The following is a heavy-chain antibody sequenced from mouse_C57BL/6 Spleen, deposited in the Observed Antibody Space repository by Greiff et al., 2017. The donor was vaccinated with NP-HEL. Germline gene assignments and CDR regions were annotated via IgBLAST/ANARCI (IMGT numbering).Heavy chain of an antibody. J-gene: IGHJ4*01. CDR3: ARLDYSNFMDY. Sequence: VQLQQSGAELVRPGASVKLSCKASGYTFTDYYINWVKQRPGQGLEWIARIYPGSGNTYYNEKFKGKATLTAEKSSSTAYMQLSSLTSEDSAVYFCARLDYSNFMDYWGQGTSVTVSS. V-gene: IGHV1-76*01. CDR2: IYPGSGNT. D-gene: IGHD2-5*01. CDR1: GYTFTDYY.